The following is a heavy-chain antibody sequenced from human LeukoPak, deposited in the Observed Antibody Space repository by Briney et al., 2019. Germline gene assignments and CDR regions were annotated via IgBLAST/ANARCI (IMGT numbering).Heavy chain of an antibody. CDR3: ARVLRGGLEYFDY. CDR2: IYYGGSTFYT. CDR1: GYSISSGYY. V-gene: IGHV4-38-2*02. Sequence: SETLSLTCTVSGYSISSGYYWGWIRQSPGKGLEWIGSIYYGGSTFYTYYNPSLKSRVTISVDKSKNQFSLKLSSVTAADTAVYYCARVLRGGLEYFDYWGQGTLVTVSS. J-gene: IGHJ4*02.